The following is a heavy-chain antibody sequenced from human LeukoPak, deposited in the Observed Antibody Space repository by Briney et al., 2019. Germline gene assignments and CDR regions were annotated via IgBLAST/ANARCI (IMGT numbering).Heavy chain of an antibody. Sequence: GRSLRLSCAASGFTFSSYGMHWVRQAPGKGLEWVAVISYDGSNKYYADSVKGRFTISRDNSKNTLYLQMNSLRAEDTAVYYCAKDLYYYDSSGSYFDYWGQGTLVTVSP. CDR2: ISYDGSNK. CDR1: GFTFSSYG. J-gene: IGHJ4*02. V-gene: IGHV3-30*18. D-gene: IGHD3-22*01. CDR3: AKDLYYYDSSGSYFDY.